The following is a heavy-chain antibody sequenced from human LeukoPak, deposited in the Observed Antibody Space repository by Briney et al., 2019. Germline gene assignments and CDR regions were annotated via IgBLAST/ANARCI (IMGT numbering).Heavy chain of an antibody. CDR2: IYYSGST. V-gene: IGHV4-39*07. CDR3: ARDAWGPYYYDSSGRLDY. Sequence: SETLSLTCTVSGGSISSYYWGWIHQPPGKGLEWIGSIYYSGSTYYNPSLKSRVTISVDRSKNQFSLKLSSVTAADTAVYYCARDAWGPYYYDSSGRLDYWGQGTLVTVSS. D-gene: IGHD3-22*01. CDR1: GGSISSYY. J-gene: IGHJ4*02.